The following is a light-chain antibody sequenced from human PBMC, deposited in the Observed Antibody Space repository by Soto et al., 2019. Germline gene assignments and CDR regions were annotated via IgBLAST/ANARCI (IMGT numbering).Light chain of an antibody. Sequence: EIVLTQSPATLSLSPGERATLSCRASQSISSYLAWYKQKPGQAPRLLIYDASNRATGISAKFSGSGSGTDFTLTISSLEPEDSAVYYCQQRGNWPITFGQGTRLEIK. V-gene: IGKV3-11*01. CDR2: DAS. CDR3: QQRGNWPIT. CDR1: QSISSY. J-gene: IGKJ5*01.